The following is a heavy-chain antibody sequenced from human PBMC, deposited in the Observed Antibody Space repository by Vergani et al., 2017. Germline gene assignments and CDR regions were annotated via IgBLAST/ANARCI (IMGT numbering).Heavy chain of an antibody. J-gene: IGHJ6*03. CDR1: GGSFTSYH. Sequence: QVQLQQWGGGLLKPSETLSLTCVVNGGSFTSYHWTWIRQSPGEGLEWVGDIDHTGRPDYNPSLKSRLTMSVDKSRNQFSLTINSVTATDTAIYFCARVNTETNGHLSYYYYMDVWGKGTAVTVS. CDR3: ARVNTETNGHLSYYYYMDV. D-gene: IGHD4-11*01. V-gene: IGHV4-34*01. CDR2: IDHTGRP.